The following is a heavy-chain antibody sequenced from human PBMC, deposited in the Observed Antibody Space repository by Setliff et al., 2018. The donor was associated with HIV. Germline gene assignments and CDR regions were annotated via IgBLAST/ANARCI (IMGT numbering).Heavy chain of an antibody. J-gene: IGHJ3*02. CDR2: IYYSGSA. CDR1: RDSIRNGAYY. D-gene: IGHD5-18*01. V-gene: IGHV4-39*07. CDR3: ARAEWIQLWFGAFDI. Sequence: SETLSLTCPVSRDSIRNGAYYWGWIRQPPGKGLEWIGTIYYSGSAYYNPSFKRRVTMSVDTSKNQFSLKLSSVTAADTAVYYCARAEWIQLWFGAFDIWGQGTMVTVSS.